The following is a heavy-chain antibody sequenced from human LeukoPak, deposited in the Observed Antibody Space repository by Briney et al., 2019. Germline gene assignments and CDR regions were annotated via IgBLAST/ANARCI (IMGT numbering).Heavy chain of an antibody. J-gene: IGHJ3*02. CDR2: INYSGST. D-gene: IGHD3-3*01. CDR3: ARGISPSFDI. Sequence: PSETLSLTCTVSGGSISSYYWSWIRQPPGKGLEWIGYINYSGSTNYNPSRKSRVTISVDTSKNQFSLKLSSVTAADTAVYYCARGISPSFDIWGQGTMVTVSS. CDR1: GGSISSYY. V-gene: IGHV4-59*01.